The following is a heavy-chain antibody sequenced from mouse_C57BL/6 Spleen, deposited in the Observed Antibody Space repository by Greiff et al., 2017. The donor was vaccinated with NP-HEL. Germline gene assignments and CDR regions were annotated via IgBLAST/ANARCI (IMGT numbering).Heavy chain of an antibody. Sequence: EVMLVESGGGLVKPGGSLKLSCAASGFTFSDYGMHWVRQAPEKGLEWVAYISSGSSTIYSADTVKGRSTLSSDNAKNPLFLEMTSVRSEDTAMYYCARMGDDGWFAYWGKGTLVTVSA. CDR2: ISSGSSTI. CDR3: ARMGDDGWFAY. CDR1: GFTFSDYG. V-gene: IGHV5-17*01. J-gene: IGHJ3*01.